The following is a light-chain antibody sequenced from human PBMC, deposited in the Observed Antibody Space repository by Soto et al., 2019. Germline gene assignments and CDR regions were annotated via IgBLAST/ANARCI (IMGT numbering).Light chain of an antibody. J-gene: IGKJ1*01. V-gene: IGKV3-20*01. Sequence: EIVLTQSPGTLSLSPGERATLSCRASQSVSSSYLAWYQQKPGQAPRLLIYDASSRATCIPDRFSGSGSGTDFTLTISRLEPEDFAFYYCQQYGSSPETFGQGTKGEIK. CDR3: QQYGSSPET. CDR2: DAS. CDR1: QSVSSSY.